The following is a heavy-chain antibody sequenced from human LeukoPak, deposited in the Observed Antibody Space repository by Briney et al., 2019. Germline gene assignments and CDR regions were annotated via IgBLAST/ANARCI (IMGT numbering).Heavy chain of an antibody. CDR3: ARGYGDYVGGNYFDY. J-gene: IGHJ4*02. V-gene: IGHV1-18*01. Sequence: ASVTVSCKASGYTFTSYGISWVRQAPGQGLEWMGWISAYNGNTNYAQKLQGRVTMTTDTSTSTAYMELRSLRSDDTAVYYCARGYGDYVGGNYFDYRGQGTLVTVSS. CDR2: ISAYNGNT. D-gene: IGHD4-17*01. CDR1: GYTFTSYG.